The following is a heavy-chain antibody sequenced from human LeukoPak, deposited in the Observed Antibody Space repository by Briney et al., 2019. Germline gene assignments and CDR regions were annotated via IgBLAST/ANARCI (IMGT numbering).Heavy chain of an antibody. CDR1: GASINRPSYY. Sequence: SETLSLTCTVSGASINRPSYYWGWIRQPPGKGLEWIGTMFSSGSTYYKSSLESRLSISVDTSKNQFSLKLVSVTAADTVVYYCVVGSGYFFDYWGQGTLVTVSS. J-gene: IGHJ4*02. D-gene: IGHD3-22*01. CDR2: MFSSGST. V-gene: IGHV4-39*01. CDR3: VVGSGYFFDY.